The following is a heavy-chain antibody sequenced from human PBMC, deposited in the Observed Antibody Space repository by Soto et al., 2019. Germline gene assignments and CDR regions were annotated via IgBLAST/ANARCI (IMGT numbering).Heavy chain of an antibody. CDR3: ARLFTGWELGAVVDY. CDR2: ISYDGSNK. CDR1: GFTFSSYA. J-gene: IGHJ4*02. V-gene: IGHV3-30-3*01. D-gene: IGHD1-26*01. Sequence: GGSLRLSCAASGFTFSSYAMHWVRQAPGKGLEWVAVISYDGSNKYYADSVKGRFTISRDNSKNTLYLQMNSLRAEDTAVYYCARLFTGWELGAVVDYWGQGTLVTVSS.